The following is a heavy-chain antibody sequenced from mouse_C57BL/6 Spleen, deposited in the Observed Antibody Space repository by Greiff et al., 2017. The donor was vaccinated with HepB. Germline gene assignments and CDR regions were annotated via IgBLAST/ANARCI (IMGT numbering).Heavy chain of an antibody. CDR3: ARGAQTAQATWFAY. J-gene: IGHJ3*01. Sequence: VQLQQPGAELVKPGASVKLSYKASGYTFTSYWMHWVKQRPGQGLEWIGMIHPNSGSTNYNEKFKSKATLTVDKSSSTAYMQLSSLTSEDSAVYYCARGAQTAQATWFAYWGQGTLVTVSA. D-gene: IGHD3-2*02. CDR2: IHPNSGST. V-gene: IGHV1-64*01. CDR1: GYTFTSYW.